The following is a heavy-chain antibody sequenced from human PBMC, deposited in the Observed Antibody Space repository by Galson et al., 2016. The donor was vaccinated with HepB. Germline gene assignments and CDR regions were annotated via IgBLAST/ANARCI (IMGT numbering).Heavy chain of an antibody. J-gene: IGHJ4*02. D-gene: IGHD4-17*01. V-gene: IGHV1-18*04. CDR1: GYTFNSYG. CDR3: ARGGVSGDYGD. Sequence: SVKVSCKASGYTFNSYGITWVRQAPGQGLEWMGWISPYNGNTKYAQKLQGRLTMTTDTSTTIALLELRSLRSDDTAVYYCARGGVSGDYGDWGQGTLVTVPS. CDR2: ISPYNGNT.